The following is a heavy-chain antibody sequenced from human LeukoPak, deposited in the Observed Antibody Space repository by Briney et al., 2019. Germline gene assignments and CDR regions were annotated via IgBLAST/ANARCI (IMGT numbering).Heavy chain of an antibody. Sequence: PGGSLRLSCAASGFTFSSYWMHWVRQAPGKGLVWVSRINSDGSSTSYADSVKGRFTISRDNAKNTLYLQMNSLRAEDTAAYYCARVGRDTRVDYFDYWGQGTLVTVSS. CDR2: INSDGSST. CDR3: ARVGRDTRVDYFDY. V-gene: IGHV3-74*01. CDR1: GFTFSSYW. D-gene: IGHD5-18*01. J-gene: IGHJ4*02.